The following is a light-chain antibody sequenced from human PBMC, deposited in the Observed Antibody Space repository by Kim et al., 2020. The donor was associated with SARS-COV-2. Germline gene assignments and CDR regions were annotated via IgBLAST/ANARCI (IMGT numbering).Light chain of an antibody. CDR1: QGIGGW. J-gene: IGKJ4*01. CDR2: AES. Sequence: ASVGDTVPIPCRESQGIGGWLAWYQQKPGKAPKLLISAESSLQSGVPSSFSAIGPGTEFTPPIRSLQPDDLATYYCEQVQSFPFTFGGGTKVDIK. CDR3: EQVQSFPFT. V-gene: IGKV1-12*01.